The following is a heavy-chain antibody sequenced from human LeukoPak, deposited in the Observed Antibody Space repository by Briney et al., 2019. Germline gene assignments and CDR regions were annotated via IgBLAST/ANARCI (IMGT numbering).Heavy chain of an antibody. Sequence: GGSLRLSCAASGFTFSSYWMSWVRQAPGKGLEWVANIKQDGSEKYYVDSVKGRFTISRDNAKNSLYLQMNSLRAEDTAVYYCARAVCPTIKFCDSSYFMDVWGKGTTVNVS. D-gene: IGHD6-6*01. V-gene: IGHV3-7*01. CDR2: IKQDGSEK. CDR3: ARAVCPTIKFCDSSYFMDV. CDR1: GFTFSSYW. J-gene: IGHJ6*03.